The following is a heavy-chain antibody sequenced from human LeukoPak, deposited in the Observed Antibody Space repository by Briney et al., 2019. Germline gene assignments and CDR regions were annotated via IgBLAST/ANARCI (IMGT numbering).Heavy chain of an antibody. CDR3: AKTLFDCSGGSCYEAYFDD. Sequence: ASVKVSCKVSGYTLTELSMHWVRQAPGKGLEWMGGLDPEDGETIYAQKFQGRVTMTEDTSTDTAYMELSSLRSEDTAVYYCAKTLFDCSGGSCYEAYFDDWGQGTLVTVSS. CDR1: GYTLTELS. V-gene: IGHV1-24*01. D-gene: IGHD2-15*01. J-gene: IGHJ4*02. CDR2: LDPEDGET.